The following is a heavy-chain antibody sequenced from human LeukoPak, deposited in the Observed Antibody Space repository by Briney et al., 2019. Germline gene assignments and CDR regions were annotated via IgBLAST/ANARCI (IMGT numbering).Heavy chain of an antibody. CDR2: ISGSGGST. V-gene: IGHV3-23*01. CDR1: GFTFSSYA. J-gene: IGHJ4*02. D-gene: IGHD1-26*01. Sequence: GGSLRLSCAASGFTFSSYAMSWVRQAPGKGLEWVSAISGSGGSTYYADSVKGRFTISRDNSKNTLYLQMNSLRVEDTAVYYCARDQWGSSPGGNNDYWGQGTLVTVSS. CDR3: ARDQWGSSPGGNNDY.